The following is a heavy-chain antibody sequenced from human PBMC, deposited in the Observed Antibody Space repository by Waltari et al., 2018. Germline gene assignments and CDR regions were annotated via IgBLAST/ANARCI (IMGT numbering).Heavy chain of an antibody. CDR1: GSRLTDYP. CDR2: INPKNGDT. V-gene: IGHV1-2*02. CDR3: ARDPGPIVGAPDY. J-gene: IGHJ4*02. D-gene: IGHD1-26*01. Sequence: QVQLVQSGTEVKKPGASWRFSGQSSGSRLTDYPLHWVRQTPGQGLEWLGWINPKNGDTGYAQNFLGRVTMTRDTSINTVYMDLSGLRSDDTAVFYCARDPGPIVGAPDYWGQGTLVTVSS.